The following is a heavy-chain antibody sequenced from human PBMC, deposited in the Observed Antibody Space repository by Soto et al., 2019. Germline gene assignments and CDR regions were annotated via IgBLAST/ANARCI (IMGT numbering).Heavy chain of an antibody. J-gene: IGHJ3*02. Sequence: SETLSLTCTVSCGSISSGDYHWSWIRQPPGKGLEWIGYIYHSGSPYHNPSRKSRITISVGTSKNQFSLKLSSVTAADTAVYYCARDPHGYGDYGAFDIWGQGTMVTVSS. CDR2: IYHSGSP. CDR3: ARDPHGYGDYGAFDI. V-gene: IGHV4-30-4*02. CDR1: CGSISSGDYH. D-gene: IGHD4-17*01.